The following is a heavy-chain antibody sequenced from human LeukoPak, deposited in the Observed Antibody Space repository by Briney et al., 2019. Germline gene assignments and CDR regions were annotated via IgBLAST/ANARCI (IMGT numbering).Heavy chain of an antibody. J-gene: IGHJ6*02. D-gene: IGHD2-2*01. CDR1: GFTFSSYG. V-gene: IGHV3-30*02. CDR2: IRYDGSNK. Sequence: GGSLRLSCAASGFTFSSYGMHWVRQAPGKGLEWVAFIRYDGSNKYYADSVKGRFTISRDNSKNTLYLQMNSLRAEDTAVYYCAKVGHCSSTSCSKSVHYYYYGMDVWGQGTTVTVSS. CDR3: AKVGHCSSTSCSKSVHYYYYGMDV.